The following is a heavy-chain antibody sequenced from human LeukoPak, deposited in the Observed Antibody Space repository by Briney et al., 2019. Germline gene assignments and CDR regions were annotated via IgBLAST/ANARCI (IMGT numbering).Heavy chain of an antibody. CDR1: GFTFDDYG. CDR2: INWNGGST. J-gene: IGHJ1*01. V-gene: IGHV3-20*04. CDR3: ARDSSSWYVSEH. D-gene: IGHD6-13*01. Sequence: AGGSLRLSCAASGFTFDDYGMSWVRQAPGKGLEWVSGINWNGGSTGYADSVKGRFTISRDNAKNSLYLQMNSLRAEATALYYCARDSSSWYVSEHWGQGTLVTVSS.